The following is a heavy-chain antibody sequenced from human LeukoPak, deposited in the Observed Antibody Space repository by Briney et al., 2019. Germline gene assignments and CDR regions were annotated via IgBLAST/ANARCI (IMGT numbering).Heavy chain of an antibody. CDR3: ARDATASPPGDDYYDSSGYHGFDY. CDR1: GGTFSSYA. D-gene: IGHD3-22*01. J-gene: IGHJ4*02. Sequence: SVTVSCKAYGGTFSSYAISWVRQAPGQGLEWMGGIIPIFGTANYAQKFQGRVTIAADKSTSTAYMELSSLRSEDTAVYYCARDATASPPGDDYYDSSGYHGFDYWGQGTLVTVSS. CDR2: IIPIFGTA. V-gene: IGHV1-69*06.